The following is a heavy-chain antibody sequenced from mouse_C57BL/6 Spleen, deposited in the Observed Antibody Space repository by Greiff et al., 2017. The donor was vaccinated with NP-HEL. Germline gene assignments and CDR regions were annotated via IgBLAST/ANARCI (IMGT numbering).Heavy chain of an antibody. Sequence: EVKLVESGGGLVQPGGSMKLSCAASGFTFSDAWMDWVRQSPEKGLEWVAEIRNKANNHATYYAESVKGRFTISRDDSKSSVYLQMNSLRAEDTGIYYCTRNDYDDGPWFAYWGQGTLVTVSA. J-gene: IGHJ3*01. CDR1: GFTFSDAW. CDR3: TRNDYDDGPWFAY. CDR2: IRNKANNHAT. D-gene: IGHD2-4*01. V-gene: IGHV6-6*01.